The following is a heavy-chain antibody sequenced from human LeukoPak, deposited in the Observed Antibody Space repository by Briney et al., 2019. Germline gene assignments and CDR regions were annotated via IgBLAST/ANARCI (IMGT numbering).Heavy chain of an antibody. CDR2: IYYSGST. CDR1: GGSISSYY. D-gene: IGHD3-22*01. Sequence: SETLSLTCTVSGGSISSYYWSWIRQPPGKGLEWIGYIYYSGSTNYNPSLKSRVTISVDTSKNQFSLKLSSVTDADTAVYYCARAPYDSSGYWFDYWGQGTLVTVSS. V-gene: IGHV4-59*01. CDR3: ARAPYDSSGYWFDY. J-gene: IGHJ5*01.